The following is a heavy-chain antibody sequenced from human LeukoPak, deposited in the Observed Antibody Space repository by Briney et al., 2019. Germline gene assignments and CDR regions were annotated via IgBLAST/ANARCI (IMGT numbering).Heavy chain of an antibody. J-gene: IGHJ4*02. CDR2: INPNSGGT. CDR1: GGTFSSYA. V-gene: IGHV1-2*02. D-gene: IGHD3-16*02. CDR3: ARDAGGVIPYYFDY. Sequence: ASVKVSCKASGGTFSSYAISWVRQAPGQGLEWMGWINPNSGGTNYAQKFQGRVTMTRDTSISTAYMELSRLRSDDTAVYYCARDAGGVIPYYFDYWGQGTLVTVSS.